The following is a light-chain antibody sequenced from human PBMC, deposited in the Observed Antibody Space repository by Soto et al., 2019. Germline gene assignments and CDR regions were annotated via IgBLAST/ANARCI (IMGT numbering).Light chain of an antibody. CDR3: CSYAGTYTFYV. CDR1: SSDVGGYDY. J-gene: IGLJ1*01. CDR2: DVT. V-gene: IGLV2-11*01. Sequence: QSALTQPGSVSGSHGQSVSISCTGTSSDVGGYDYVSWYQQHPGKAPKLMIYDVTKRPSGVPDRFSGSRSGNTASLTISGLQAEDDADYYCCSYAGTYTFYVFGTGTKVTVL.